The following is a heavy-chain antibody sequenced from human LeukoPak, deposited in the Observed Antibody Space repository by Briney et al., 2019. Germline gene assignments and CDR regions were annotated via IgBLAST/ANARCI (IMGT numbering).Heavy chain of an antibody. V-gene: IGHV1-69*05. CDR2: IIPIFGTP. J-gene: IGHJ4*02. CDR1: GGTLSSNV. D-gene: IGHD3-10*01. CDR3: ARGWVGLSPFDY. Sequence: SVKVSCKASGGTLSSNVVTWVRQAPGQGLEWMGGIIPIFGTPNYAQKFQGRVTISTDESTTTVYMKLSSLRSEDTAVYYCARGWVGLSPFDYWCQGTLVTVSS.